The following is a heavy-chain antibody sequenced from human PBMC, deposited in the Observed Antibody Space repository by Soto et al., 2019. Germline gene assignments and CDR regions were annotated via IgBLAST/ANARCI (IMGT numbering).Heavy chain of an antibody. J-gene: IGHJ5*02. CDR2: ISGSGGST. D-gene: IGHD3-16*02. Sequence: GGSLRLSCAASGFTFSSYAMSWVRQAPGKGLEWVSAISGSGGSTYYADSVKGRFTISGDNSKNTLYLQMNSLRAEDTAVYYCAKDRPDYIWGRYRSHNWFDPWGQGTLVTVSS. V-gene: IGHV3-23*01. CDR3: AKDRPDYIWGRYRSHNWFDP. CDR1: GFTFSSYA.